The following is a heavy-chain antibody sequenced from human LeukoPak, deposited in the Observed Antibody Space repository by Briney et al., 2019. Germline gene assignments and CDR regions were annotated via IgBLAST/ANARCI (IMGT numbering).Heavy chain of an antibody. D-gene: IGHD2-15*01. CDR2: IYHSGST. J-gene: IGHJ4*02. CDR3: VRGSYCSGGSCYADLDY. V-gene: IGHV4-38-2*01. Sequence: SETLSLTCAVSGFSISSGYYWGWIRQPPGKGLDWIGSIYHSGSTYYTPSLKSRVTISVDTSKNQFSLKLTSVTAADTAVYYCVRGSYCSGGSCYADLDYWGQGTLVTVSS. CDR1: GFSISSGYY.